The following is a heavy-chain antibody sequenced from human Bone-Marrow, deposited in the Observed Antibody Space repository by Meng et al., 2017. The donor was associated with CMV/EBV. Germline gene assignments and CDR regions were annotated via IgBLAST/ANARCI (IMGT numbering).Heavy chain of an antibody. D-gene: IGHD2-15*01. J-gene: IGHJ6*02. Sequence: GESLKISCAASGFTVSSNYMSWVRQAPGKGLEWVSVIYSGGSTYYADSVKGRFTISRDNSKNTLYLQMNSLRAEDTAVYYCARAYCSGGSCPHPYYYYGMYVWGQGTTVTVSS. CDR1: GFTVSSNY. V-gene: IGHV3-53*01. CDR3: ARAYCSGGSCPHPYYYYGMYV. CDR2: IYSGGST.